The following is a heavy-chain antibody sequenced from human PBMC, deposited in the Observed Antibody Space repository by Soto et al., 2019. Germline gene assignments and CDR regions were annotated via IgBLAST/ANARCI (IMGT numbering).Heavy chain of an antibody. V-gene: IGHV1-18*01. Sequence: QLQLVQSGAEVKKPGASVKVSSKASGYTFTSYGISWVRQGPGQGLEWMGWISAYNGNTNYAQKLQGRVTMTTDTSTSTAYMELRGLRSDDTAVYYCARWERFYPGDAFDIWGQGTMVTVSS. D-gene: IGHD1-26*01. CDR1: GYTFTSYG. CDR2: ISAYNGNT. CDR3: ARWERFYPGDAFDI. J-gene: IGHJ3*02.